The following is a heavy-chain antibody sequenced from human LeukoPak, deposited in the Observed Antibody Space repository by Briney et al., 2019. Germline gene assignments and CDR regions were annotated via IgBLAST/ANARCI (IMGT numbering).Heavy chain of an antibody. J-gene: IGHJ4*01. CDR2: TSYSGATK. V-gene: IGHV3-11*04. CDR1: GFSFGDYY. Sequence: GGSLRLSCAASGFSFGDYYMSWIRQAPGKGLEWISYTSYSGATKSYADSVKGRFTISRDNVKNLLYLELNSLRVDDTAVYYCVRERKLWVRGGYDYWGQGTLVTVSS. CDR3: VRERKLWVRGGYDY. D-gene: IGHD2-15*01.